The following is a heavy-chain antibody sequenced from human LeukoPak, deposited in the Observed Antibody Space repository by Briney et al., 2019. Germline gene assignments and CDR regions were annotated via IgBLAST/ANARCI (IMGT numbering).Heavy chain of an antibody. J-gene: IGHJ5*02. CDR2: INPSGGST. CDR3: ARDLMGAYNWFDP. Sequence: ASVKVSCKASGYTFTSYGISWVRQAPGQGLEWMGIINPSGGSTSYAQKLQGRVTMTRDMSTSTVYMELSSLRSEGTAVYYCARDLMGAYNWFDPWGQGTLVTVSS. V-gene: IGHV1-46*01. D-gene: IGHD1-26*01. CDR1: GYTFTSYG.